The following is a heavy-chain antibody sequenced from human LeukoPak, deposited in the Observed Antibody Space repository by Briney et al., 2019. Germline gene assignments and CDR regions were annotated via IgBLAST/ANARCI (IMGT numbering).Heavy chain of an antibody. D-gene: IGHD6-13*01. J-gene: IGHJ4*02. V-gene: IGHV4-39*02. CDR3: AREGGTYSSNLDYFDY. CDR1: GDSISSDTYQ. CDR2: IYYSGST. Sequence: KASETLSLTCTVSGDSISSDTYQWGWIRQPPGKGLEWIGSIYYSGSTHYNPSLKSRVTISVDSSKTQFSLMLSSVTAADTAVYYCAREGGTYSSNLDYFDYWGQGTLVTVSS.